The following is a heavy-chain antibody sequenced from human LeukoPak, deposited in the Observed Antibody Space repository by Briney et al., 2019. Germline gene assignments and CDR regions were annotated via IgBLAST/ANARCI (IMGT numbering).Heavy chain of an antibody. CDR1: GGSVSSYY. CDR2: IYYSGST. D-gene: IGHD3-22*01. Sequence: SETLPLTCTVSGGSVSSYYWSWIRQPPGKGLEWIGYIYYSGSTNYNPSLKSRVTISVDTSKNQFSLKLSSVTAADTAVYFCARGILRDYYDSSGFYHRGGVGYWGQGTLVTVSS. V-gene: IGHV4-59*02. J-gene: IGHJ4*02. CDR3: ARGILRDYYDSSGFYHRGGVGY.